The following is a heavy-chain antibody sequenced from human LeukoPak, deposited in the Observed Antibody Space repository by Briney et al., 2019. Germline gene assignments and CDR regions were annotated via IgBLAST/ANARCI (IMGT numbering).Heavy chain of an antibody. V-gene: IGHV3-23*01. J-gene: IGHJ5*02. CDR3: ARDGPSRSPTSGWFDP. Sequence: PGGSLRLSCAAPGFTFRRYGMTWVRQAPGKGLEWVSSISGSGGSTFYADSVKGRFTISRDNAKNSLYLQMNSLRAEDTAVYYCARDGPSRSPTSGWFDPWGQGTLVTVSS. CDR1: GFTFRRYG. D-gene: IGHD2-15*01. CDR2: ISGSGGST.